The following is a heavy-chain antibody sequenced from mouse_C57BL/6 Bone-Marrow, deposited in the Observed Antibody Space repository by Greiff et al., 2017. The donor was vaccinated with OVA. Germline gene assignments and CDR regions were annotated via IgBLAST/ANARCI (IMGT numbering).Heavy chain of an antibody. J-gene: IGHJ3*01. Sequence: VQLQQPGAELVRPGSSVKLSCKASGYTFTSYWMHWVKQRPIQGLEWIGNIDPSDSETHYNQKFKDKATLTVDKSSSTAYMQLSSLTSEDSAVYYCARRLGTGAWFAYWGQGTLVTVSA. CDR2: IDPSDSET. D-gene: IGHD3-3*01. CDR3: ARRLGTGAWFAY. V-gene: IGHV1-52*01. CDR1: GYTFTSYW.